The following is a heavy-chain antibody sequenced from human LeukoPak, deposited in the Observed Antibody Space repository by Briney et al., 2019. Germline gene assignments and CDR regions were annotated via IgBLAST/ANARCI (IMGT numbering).Heavy chain of an antibody. Sequence: PGGSLRLSCTASGYTFSSYSMTWVRQAPGKGLEWVSAISGSGVNTYYADSVKGRFAASRGNSKNTLYLQMNSLRAEDTAVYYCARGRSGYGPFDAFDIWGQGTWVTDSS. CDR2: ISGSGVNT. CDR1: GYTFSSYS. CDR3: ARGRSGYGPFDAFDI. J-gene: IGHJ3*02. V-gene: IGHV3-23*01. D-gene: IGHD3-22*01.